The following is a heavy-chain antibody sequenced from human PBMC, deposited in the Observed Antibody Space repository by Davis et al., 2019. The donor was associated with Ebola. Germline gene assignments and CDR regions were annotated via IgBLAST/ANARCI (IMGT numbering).Heavy chain of an antibody. Sequence: PGGSLRLSCAASEFSFSNYWMTWVRQAPGKGLEWVAMIKQDGTKKYYVDSVKGRFTISRDNAKNSLYLQMNSLRVDDTALYYCARGLVLDSWGRGTLVTVSS. CDR3: ARGLVLDS. CDR1: EFSFSNYW. V-gene: IGHV3-7*01. D-gene: IGHD3-10*01. CDR2: IKQDGTKK. J-gene: IGHJ4*02.